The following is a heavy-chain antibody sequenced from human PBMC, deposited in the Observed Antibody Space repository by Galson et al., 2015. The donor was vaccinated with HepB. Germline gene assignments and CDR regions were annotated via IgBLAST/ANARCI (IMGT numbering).Heavy chain of an antibody. Sequence: SETLSLTCAVSGGSISSSNWWSWVRQPPGKGLEWIGEIYHSGSTNYNPSLKSRVTISVDKSKNQFSLKLRSVTAADTAVYYCARVGHGWSQYFDYWGQGTLVTVSS. CDR1: GGSISSSNW. CDR3: ARVGHGWSQYFDY. J-gene: IGHJ4*02. V-gene: IGHV4-4*02. D-gene: IGHD2-15*01. CDR2: IYHSGST.